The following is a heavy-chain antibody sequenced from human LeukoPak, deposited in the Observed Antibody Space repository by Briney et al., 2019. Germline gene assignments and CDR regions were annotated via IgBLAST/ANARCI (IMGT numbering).Heavy chain of an antibody. CDR3: ARGDCSGGSCYFGYYRYYMDV. Sequence: GGSLRLSCAASGFTFNSYWMHWVRQAPGKGLVWVSRIHGDGSTTTYADSVKGRFTISRDNAKNTVYLQMNSLRAEDTAVYYCARGDCSGGSCYFGYYRYYMDVWGKGTTVTVSS. CDR2: IHGDGSTT. CDR1: GFTFNSYW. V-gene: IGHV3-74*01. J-gene: IGHJ6*03. D-gene: IGHD2-15*01.